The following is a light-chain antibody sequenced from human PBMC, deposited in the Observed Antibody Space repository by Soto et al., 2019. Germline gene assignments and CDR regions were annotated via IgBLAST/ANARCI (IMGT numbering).Light chain of an antibody. CDR1: QRLLHRNGHTY. CDR3: MQGTHWPPYT. J-gene: IGKJ2*01. Sequence: VVVTQSPLSLPVTLGQPTSISCRSSQRLLHRNGHTYLNWFHQRPGQSPRRLIYKVSNRDSGVPDRFSGSGSGTDFTLNISRVEAEDVGLYYCMQGTHWPPYTFGQGTKLEIK. V-gene: IGKV2-30*02. CDR2: KVS.